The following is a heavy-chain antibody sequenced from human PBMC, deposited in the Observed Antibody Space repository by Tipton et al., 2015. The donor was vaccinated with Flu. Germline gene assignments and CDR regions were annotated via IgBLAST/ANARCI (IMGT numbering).Heavy chain of an antibody. CDR1: NGSLSSYY. J-gene: IGHJ4*02. CDR3: ARDPSLGMPEYLDS. Sequence: TLSLTCIVSNGSLSSYYWVWIRQSPGKGLEWIGYIYNGVYTKYQRSLKSRATISADTSKNQFSLRLTSVAAADTAIYFCARDPSLGMPEYLDSWGLGTLVSASS. CDR2: IYNGVYT. V-gene: IGHV4-59*01. D-gene: IGHD2/OR15-2a*01.